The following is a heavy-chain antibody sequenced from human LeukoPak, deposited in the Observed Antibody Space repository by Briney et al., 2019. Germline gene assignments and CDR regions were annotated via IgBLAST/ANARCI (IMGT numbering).Heavy chain of an antibody. Sequence: PSETLSLTCTVSGGSFTSYYWSWIRQSPEKALDWIGYIYYTGSTNYNPSLKSRVTISVDTAKNKFSLRLGSVTAADTAVYYCARGGSRQISSSDFDYWGQGILVTVSS. J-gene: IGHJ4*02. V-gene: IGHV4-59*01. CDR3: ARGGSRQISSSDFDY. CDR2: IYYTGST. CDR1: GGSFTSYY. D-gene: IGHD6-6*01.